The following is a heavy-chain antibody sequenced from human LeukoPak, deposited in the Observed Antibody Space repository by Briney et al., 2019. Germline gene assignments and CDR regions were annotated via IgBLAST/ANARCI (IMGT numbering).Heavy chain of an antibody. J-gene: IGHJ4*02. D-gene: IGHD2-8*02. Sequence: PGGSLRLFCAASGFTFSTFDMIWVRQPPGKGLEGVSSIFPSGGEIHYADSVRGRFTISRDNSKSTLSLQMNSLRAEDTAIYYCATYRQVLLPFESWGQGTLVTVSS. CDR3: ATYRQVLLPFES. V-gene: IGHV3-23*01. CDR1: GFTFSTFD. CDR2: IFPSGGEI.